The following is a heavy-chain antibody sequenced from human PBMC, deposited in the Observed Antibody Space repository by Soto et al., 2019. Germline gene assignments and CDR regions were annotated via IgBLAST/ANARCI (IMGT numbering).Heavy chain of an antibody. D-gene: IGHD6-13*01. CDR1: GFTFSSYA. CDR3: AKMPGGPGVIAAAGTNAFDI. J-gene: IGHJ3*02. CDR2: ISGSGGST. V-gene: IGHV3-23*01. Sequence: GGSLRLSCAASGFTFSSYAMSWVRQAPGKGLEWVSAISGSGGSTYYADSVKGRFTISRDNSKNTLYLQMNSLRAEDTAVYYCAKMPGGPGVIAAAGTNAFDIWGQGTMVTVSS.